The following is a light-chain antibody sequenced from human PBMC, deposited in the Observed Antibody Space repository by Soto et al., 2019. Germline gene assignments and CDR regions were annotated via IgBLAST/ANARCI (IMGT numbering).Light chain of an antibody. J-gene: IGKJ4*01. CDR1: QSISDN. V-gene: IGKV3-15*01. Sequence: EIVMPQSPATMSVSPGDSSTLSCRASQSISDNVAWYQQRPGLANRLLIYHTSTRATGVPARFSGSGSGTEFSLTISSLQSDDSAVYYCQRYDNWPLTVGGGTKVDIK. CDR3: QRYDNWPLT. CDR2: HTS.